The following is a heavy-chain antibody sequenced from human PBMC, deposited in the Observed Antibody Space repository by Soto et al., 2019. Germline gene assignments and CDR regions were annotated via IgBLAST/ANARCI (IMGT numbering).Heavy chain of an antibody. V-gene: IGHV3-30*03. CDR2: ISYDGKLT. CDR3: ARDGWGSNWYFDL. D-gene: IGHD3-16*01. J-gene: IGHJ2*01. CDR1: GVTFKDYG. Sequence: PGGSLRLSCGAPGVTFKDYGMHWVRQAPGKGLEWVAVISYDGKLTYYADSVKGRFTISKDKSKRTLFLQMNSLRVDDTAVYYCARDGWGSNWYFDLWGRGTLVTVSS.